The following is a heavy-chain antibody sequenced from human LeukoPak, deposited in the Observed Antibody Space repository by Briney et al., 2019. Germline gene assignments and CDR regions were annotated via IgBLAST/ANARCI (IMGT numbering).Heavy chain of an antibody. Sequence: GASVTVSCTASGYTFTSYGISWVRQAPGQGLEWMGWISAYNGNTNYAQKLQGRVTMTTDTSTSTAYMELRSLRSDDTAVYYCARDWGYYDSSGYYFAWFDPWGQGTLVTVSS. CDR2: ISAYNGNT. CDR1: GYTFTSYG. V-gene: IGHV1-18*01. D-gene: IGHD3-22*01. CDR3: ARDWGYYDSSGYYFAWFDP. J-gene: IGHJ5*02.